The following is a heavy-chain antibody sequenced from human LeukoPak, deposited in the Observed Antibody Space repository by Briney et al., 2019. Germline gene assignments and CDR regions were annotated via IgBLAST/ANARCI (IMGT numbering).Heavy chain of an antibody. CDR3: ARLVVVVAAQRGNFDY. CDR2: IYYSGST. Sequence: SETLSLTCTVSGGSISSYYWSWIRQPPGKGLEWIGYIYYSGSTNYNPSLKSRVTISVDTSKNQFSLKLSSVTAADTAVYYCARLVVVVAAQRGNFDYWGQGTLVTVSS. CDR1: GGSISSYY. D-gene: IGHD2-15*01. V-gene: IGHV4-59*12. J-gene: IGHJ4*02.